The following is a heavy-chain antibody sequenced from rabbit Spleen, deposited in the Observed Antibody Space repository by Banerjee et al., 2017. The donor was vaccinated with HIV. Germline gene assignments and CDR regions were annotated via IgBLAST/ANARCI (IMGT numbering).Heavy chain of an antibody. CDR1: GFSFSSNW. CDR2: IDTNDGDT. V-gene: IGHV1S40*01. D-gene: IGHD1-1*01. Sequence: QSLEESGGDLVKPGASLTLTCKASGFSFSSNWICWVRQAPGKGLEWIACIDTNDGDTDYANWPKGRFTISKTSSTTVTLQMTSLTAADTATYFCARNYVNAFDPWGQGTLVTVS. J-gene: IGHJ2*01. CDR3: ARNYVNAFDP.